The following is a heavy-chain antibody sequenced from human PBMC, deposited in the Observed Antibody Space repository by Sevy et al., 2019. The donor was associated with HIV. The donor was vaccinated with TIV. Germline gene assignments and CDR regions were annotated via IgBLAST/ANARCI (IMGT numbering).Heavy chain of an antibody. V-gene: IGHV1-18*01. CDR2: ISPHNGDT. D-gene: IGHD2-15*01. J-gene: IGHJ4*02. CDR1: GYTFSTYR. CDR3: ARAFCSGGRCYSLAY. Sequence: ASVMVSCKVSGYTFSTYRITWVRQAPGQGLEWMGWISPHNGDTNYARKLQGKVSMTTDTSTTTAYMELRGLTSDDTALYYCARAFCSGGRCYSLAYWGQGTLVTVSS.